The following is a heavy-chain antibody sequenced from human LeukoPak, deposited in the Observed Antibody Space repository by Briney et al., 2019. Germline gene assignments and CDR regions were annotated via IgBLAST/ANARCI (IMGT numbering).Heavy chain of an antibody. CDR2: ISAYNGNT. V-gene: IGHV1-18*01. CDR1: GYTFTSYG. J-gene: IGHJ4*02. Sequence: GASVKVSCKASGYTFTSYGISWVRQAPGQGLEWMGWISAYNGNTNYAQKLQGRVTMTTDTSTSTAYMELRSLRSDDTAVYYCARDGEDSSSPVGGGDYWGQGTLVTVSS. D-gene: IGHD6-13*01. CDR3: ARDGEDSSSPVGGGDY.